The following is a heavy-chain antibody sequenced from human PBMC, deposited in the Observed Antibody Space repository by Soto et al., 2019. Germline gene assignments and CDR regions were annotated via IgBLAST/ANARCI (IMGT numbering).Heavy chain of an antibody. D-gene: IGHD3-10*01. Sequence: SQTLSLTCAISGDSVSSNSAAWNWIRQSPSRGLEWLGRTYYRSKWYNDYAVSVKSRITINPDTSKNQFSLQLNSVTPEDTAVYYCARETMVRGRRNGYMDVWGKGTTVTVSS. CDR3: ARETMVRGRRNGYMDV. V-gene: IGHV6-1*01. CDR1: GDSVSSNSAA. CDR2: TYYRSKWYN. J-gene: IGHJ6*03.